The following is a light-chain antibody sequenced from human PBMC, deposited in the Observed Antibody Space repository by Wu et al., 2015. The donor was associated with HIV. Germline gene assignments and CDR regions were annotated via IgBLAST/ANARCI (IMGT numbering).Light chain of an antibody. CDR1: QSVSSY. CDR3: QQRSNWPPLT. J-gene: IGKJ4*01. CDR2: DAS. V-gene: IGKV3-11*01. Sequence: EIVLTQSPATLSLSPGERATLSCRASQSVSSYLAWYQQQPGQAPRLLIYDASNRAIGIPARFSGSGSGTDFTLTISSLEPEDFAVYYCQQRSNWPPLTFGGGTKVEIK.